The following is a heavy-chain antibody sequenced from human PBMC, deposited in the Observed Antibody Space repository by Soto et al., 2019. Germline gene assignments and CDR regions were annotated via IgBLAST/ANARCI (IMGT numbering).Heavy chain of an antibody. V-gene: IGHV4-39*07. Sequence: SETLSLTCTVSGSSISSSSYYWGRIRQPPGKGLEWIGSIYYSGSTYYNPSLKSRVTISVDTSKNQFSLKLSSVTAADTAVYYCARVLPYNNYYDSSGSRLSGNWFDPWGQGTLVTVSS. D-gene: IGHD3-22*01. CDR3: ARVLPYNNYYDSSGSRLSGNWFDP. J-gene: IGHJ5*02. CDR2: IYYSGST. CDR1: GSSISSSSYY.